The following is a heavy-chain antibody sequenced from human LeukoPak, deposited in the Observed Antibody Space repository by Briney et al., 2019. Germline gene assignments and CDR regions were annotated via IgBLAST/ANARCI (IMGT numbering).Heavy chain of an antibody. V-gene: IGHV3-33*03. CDR3: ASTHCSGGSCYPYCFDY. CDR1: GFTFSSYG. J-gene: IGHJ4*02. D-gene: IGHD2-15*01. CDR2: IWYDGSNK. Sequence: SGGSLRLSCAASGFTFSSYGMRWVRQAPGKGLEWVAVIWYDGSNKYYADSVKGRFASPRDNSKNTLYLQMNSLTGEDTDVYSWASTHCSGGSCYPYCFDYWGQGTLVTVSS.